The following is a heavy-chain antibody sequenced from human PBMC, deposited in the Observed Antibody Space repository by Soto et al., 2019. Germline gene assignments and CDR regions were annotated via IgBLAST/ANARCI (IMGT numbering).Heavy chain of an antibody. V-gene: IGHV1-18*04. CDR3: ARDRLGAAAGMNWFDP. J-gene: IGHJ5*02. D-gene: IGHD6-13*01. Sequence: QVQLVQSGAEVKKPGASVKVSCKASGYTFTSYGSSWVRQAPGQGLERMGWISAYNGNTNYAQKLQGRVTMTTDTSTSTAYMELRSLRSDDTAVYYCARDRLGAAAGMNWFDPWGQGTLVTVSS. CDR1: GYTFTSYG. CDR2: ISAYNGNT.